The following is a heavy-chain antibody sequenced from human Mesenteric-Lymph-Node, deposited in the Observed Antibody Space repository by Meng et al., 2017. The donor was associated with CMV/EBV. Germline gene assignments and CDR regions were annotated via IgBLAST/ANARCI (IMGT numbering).Heavy chain of an antibody. CDR3: ARDFRGLNYALDY. CDR1: GRSIRTGYY. CDR2: FYHSGST. D-gene: IGHD3-10*01. J-gene: IGHJ4*02. V-gene: IGHV4-38-2*02. Sequence: LSLTCSVSGRSIRTGYYWGWIRQPPGKGLEWIGSFYHSGSTYYSPSLKSRVTISVDTSKNQFSLKLSSVTAADTAVYYCARDFRGLNYALDYWGQGTLVTVSS.